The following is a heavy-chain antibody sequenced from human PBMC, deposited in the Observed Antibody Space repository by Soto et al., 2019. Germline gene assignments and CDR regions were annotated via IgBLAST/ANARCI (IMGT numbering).Heavy chain of an antibody. CDR2: ITHSGTT. CDR3: ARVSCSGISCYLTTRYNYYVLDI. V-gene: IGHV4-34*01. CDR1: SGCFSGYD. D-gene: IGHD2-15*01. J-gene: IGHJ6*02. Sequence: SXGTRRLTGAVCSGCFSGYDWTWVRQTRERGLEWMGQITHSGTTNSTPSLRSRVTISVDTSKNHFFLNLRSVTAADSGIYFFARVSCSGISCYLTTRYNYYVLDIWGQGTTVTVSS.